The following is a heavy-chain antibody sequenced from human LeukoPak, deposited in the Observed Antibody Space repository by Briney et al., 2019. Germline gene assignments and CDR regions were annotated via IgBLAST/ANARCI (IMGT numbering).Heavy chain of an antibody. D-gene: IGHD6-19*01. CDR2: IDHSGST. CDR1: GYSISSGYS. J-gene: IGHJ5*02. CDR3: ARGYSSGWSGFDP. Sequence: SETLSLTCTVSGYSISSGYSWGWIRQTPGKGLEWIGSIDHSGSTYYNPSLSGRVTISVDTSKNQFSLKLSSVTAADTAVYYCARGYSSGWSGFDPWGQGTLVTVSS. V-gene: IGHV4-38-2*02.